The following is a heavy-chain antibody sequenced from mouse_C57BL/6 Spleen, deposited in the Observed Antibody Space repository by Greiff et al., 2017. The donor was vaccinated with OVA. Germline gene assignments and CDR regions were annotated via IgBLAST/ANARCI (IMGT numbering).Heavy chain of an antibody. J-gene: IGHJ2*01. Sequence: ESGPGLVKPSQSLSLTCSVTGYSITSGYYWNWIRQFPGNKLEWMGYISYDGSNNYNPSLKNRISITRDTSKNQFFLKLNSVTTEDTATYYCARGLPVGYFDYWGQGTTLTVSS. CDR2: ISYDGSN. CDR1: GYSITSGYY. CDR3: ARGLPVGYFDY. V-gene: IGHV3-6*01. D-gene: IGHD1-1*01.